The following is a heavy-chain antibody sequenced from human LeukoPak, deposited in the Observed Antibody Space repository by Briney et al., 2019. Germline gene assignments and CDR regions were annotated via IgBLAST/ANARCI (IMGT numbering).Heavy chain of an antibody. Sequence: SETLSLTCTVSGGSMISSSYYWGWLRQPPGKGLEWIGNIYFRGSTYYNPSLMSRVTISVDTSKNHFSLQLGSVTAADTAVYYCARVKDCSNVTCYFHYYYMDVWGKGTTVTVSS. J-gene: IGHJ6*03. V-gene: IGHV4-39*07. CDR3: ARVKDCSNVTCYFHYYYMDV. D-gene: IGHD2-8*01. CDR1: GGSMISSSYY. CDR2: IYFRGST.